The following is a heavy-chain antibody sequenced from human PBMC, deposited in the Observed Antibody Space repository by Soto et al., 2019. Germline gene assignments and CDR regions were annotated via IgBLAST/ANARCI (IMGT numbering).Heavy chain of an antibody. J-gene: IGHJ4*02. CDR1: GGTFSSYA. CDR3: APSQGIAVAGTADY. V-gene: IGHV1-69*12. CDR2: IIPIFGTA. Sequence: QVQLVQSGAEVKKPGSSVKVSCKASGGTFSSYAISWVRQAPGQGLEWMGGIIPIFGTANYAQKFQGRVTIAADESTSTAYMERSSLRSEDTAVYYCAPSQGIAVAGTADYWGQGTLVTVSS. D-gene: IGHD6-19*01.